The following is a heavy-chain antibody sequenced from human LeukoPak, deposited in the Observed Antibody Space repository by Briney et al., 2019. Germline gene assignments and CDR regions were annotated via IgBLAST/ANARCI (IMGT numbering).Heavy chain of an antibody. CDR3: ARRQIDCSTTSCYVDY. CDR1: GGTFSSYA. V-gene: IGHV1-2*02. Sequence: GASVKVSCKASGGTFSSYAISWVRQAPGQGLEWMGWINPNRGGTSYAQNFQGRVTMTRDTPITTAYMELSRLRSDDTAVYYCARRQIDCSTTSCYVDYWGQGTLVTVSS. CDR2: INPNRGGT. D-gene: IGHD2-2*01. J-gene: IGHJ4*02.